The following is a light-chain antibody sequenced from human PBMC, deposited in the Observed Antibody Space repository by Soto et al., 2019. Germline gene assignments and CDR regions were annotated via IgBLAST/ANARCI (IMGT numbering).Light chain of an antibody. CDR1: QSVGRDY. CDR3: QQYATLPIT. Sequence: EIVLTQSPGTLSLSPGEGATLSGRASQSVGRDYLAWFPQKPGQPPRLLIHDASSRATRIPDRFSGSGSGKDVAPSISRLEPEDFAVYYCQQYATLPITLGQGKQLGIK. J-gene: IGKJ5*01. V-gene: IGKV3-20*01. CDR2: DAS.